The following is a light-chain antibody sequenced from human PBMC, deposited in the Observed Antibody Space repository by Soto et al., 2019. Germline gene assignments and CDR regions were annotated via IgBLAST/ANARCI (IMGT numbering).Light chain of an antibody. CDR3: QQYRMSPNT. CDR2: GAS. Sequence: SVLAQSPGTLSLSSGERATLSCRASQRVDDSHLAWYQLRPGQAPRLLIYGASTRATGIPDRFSGSGSGTDFSLTIRGLKPEDFAVYYCQQYRMSPNTFGQGTRLEIK. CDR1: QRVDDSH. V-gene: IGKV3-20*01. J-gene: IGKJ5*01.